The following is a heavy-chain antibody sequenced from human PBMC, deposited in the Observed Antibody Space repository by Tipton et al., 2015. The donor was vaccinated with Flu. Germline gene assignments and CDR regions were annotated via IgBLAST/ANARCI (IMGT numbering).Heavy chain of an antibody. CDR1: GYSIRSGYY. V-gene: IGHV4-38-2*01. Sequence: TLSLTCAVSGYSIRSGYYWDWIRQPPGKGLEWIGGIHQSGTTYYKSSLKSRATISVDTSKNQFSLKLSSVTAADTAVYYCAMYYYDSSAYYSQGWFDYWGQGTLVTVSS. D-gene: IGHD3-22*01. CDR3: AMYYYDSSAYYSQGWFDY. J-gene: IGHJ5*01. CDR2: IHQSGTT.